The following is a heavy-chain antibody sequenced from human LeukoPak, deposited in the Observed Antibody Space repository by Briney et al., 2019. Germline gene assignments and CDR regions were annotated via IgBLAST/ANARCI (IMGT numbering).Heavy chain of an antibody. Sequence: GKSLRLSCAASGFTFSDYVIYWVRQAPGNGLEWVAVMSHDGSNEEYADSVKGRFTISRDNSKKTLYLQMNSLRPDDTAMYYCARDFDIMTGYSVFDYWGQGTLVTVSS. D-gene: IGHD3-9*01. CDR1: GFTFSDYV. CDR2: MSHDGSNE. J-gene: IGHJ4*02. V-gene: IGHV3-30*04. CDR3: ARDFDIMTGYSVFDY.